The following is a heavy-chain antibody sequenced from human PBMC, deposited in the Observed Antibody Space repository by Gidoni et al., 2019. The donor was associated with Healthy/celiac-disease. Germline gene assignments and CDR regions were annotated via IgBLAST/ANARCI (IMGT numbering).Heavy chain of an antibody. CDR1: GFTFSSYA. CDR2: ISGSGGST. Sequence: EVQLLESGGGLVQPGGSLRISCAASGFTFSSYAMSWVRQAPGKGLECVSAISGSGGSTYYADSVTGRFTISRDNSKHTLYLQMNSLRAEDTAVYYCAKGAGHIVATGPGDYWGQGTLVTVSS. D-gene: IGHD5-12*01. CDR3: AKGAGHIVATGPGDY. J-gene: IGHJ4*02. V-gene: IGHV3-23*01.